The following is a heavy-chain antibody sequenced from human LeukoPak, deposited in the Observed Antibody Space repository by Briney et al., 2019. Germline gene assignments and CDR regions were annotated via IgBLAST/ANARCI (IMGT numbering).Heavy chain of an antibody. Sequence: GASVKVSCKASGYTFTGHYMHWVRQPPGQGLEWVGWISPNGGGTSYAQKFQDRVTMTRDTSISTAYMELSRLRSDDTAVYFCARPYGDYTDYFFDYWGQGTLVTVSS. CDR1: GYTFTGHY. CDR2: ISPNGGGT. CDR3: ARPYGDYTDYFFDY. V-gene: IGHV1-2*02. J-gene: IGHJ4*02. D-gene: IGHD4-17*01.